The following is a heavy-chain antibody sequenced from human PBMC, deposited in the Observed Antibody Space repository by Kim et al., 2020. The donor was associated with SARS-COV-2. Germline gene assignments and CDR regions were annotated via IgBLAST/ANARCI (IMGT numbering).Heavy chain of an antibody. Sequence: SETLSLTCAVYGGSFSGYYWSWIRQPPGKGLEWIGEINHSGSTNYNPSLKSRVTISVDTSKNQFSLKLSSVTAADTAVYYCARCGGRRIGDSLPQTWGQGTLVTVSS. CDR1: GGSFSGYY. CDR3: ARCGGRRIGDSLPQT. V-gene: IGHV4-34*01. D-gene: IGHD4-17*01. J-gene: IGHJ4*02. CDR2: INHSGST.